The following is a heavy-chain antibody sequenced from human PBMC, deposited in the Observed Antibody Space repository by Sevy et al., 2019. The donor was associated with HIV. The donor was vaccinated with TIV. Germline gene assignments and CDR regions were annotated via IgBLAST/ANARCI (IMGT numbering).Heavy chain of an antibody. Sequence: GGSLRLSCATSGFTFSTYGMHWVRQAPGKGLEWVSFIRYDGSNKFYLDSVKGRFTISRDNSKNTLYLQMKSLRVEDTAIYYCAKDSAHTVYCMGTSAGGCDYWGQGTLVTVSS. D-gene: IGHD2-15*01. J-gene: IGHJ4*02. V-gene: IGHV3-30*02. CDR3: AKDSAHTVYCMGTSAGGCDY. CDR2: IRYDGSNK. CDR1: GFTFSTYG.